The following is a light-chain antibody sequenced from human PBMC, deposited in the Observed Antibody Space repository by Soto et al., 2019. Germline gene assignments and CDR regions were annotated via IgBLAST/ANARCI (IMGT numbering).Light chain of an antibody. J-gene: IGKJ2*01. CDR1: QSISRN. CDR3: QQSHSTPYT. V-gene: IGKV1-39*01. CDR2: AAR. Sequence: DIQLTQSPSSLSPSVGDRITLSCRASQSISRNLNWYQQMPGKAPSLLIYAARDLQSGVPGRFSGSGSGTEFNLTISSRQPEDLSTYYCQQSHSTPYTFGQGTKLEI.